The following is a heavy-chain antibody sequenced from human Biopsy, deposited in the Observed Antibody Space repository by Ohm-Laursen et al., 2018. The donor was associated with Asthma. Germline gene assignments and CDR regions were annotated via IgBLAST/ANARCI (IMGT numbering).Heavy chain of an antibody. D-gene: IGHD2-21*01. CDR2: IIPIFGTP. Sequence: SVKVSCNASGGTFNSDAISWVRQAPGQGLEWMEGIIPIFGTPSYAQNFQSRLTITADDSTSTVYMELSSLRSEDTAMYYCARSYCGGDCFSPFDYWGQGTLVTVSS. CDR1: GGTFNSDA. J-gene: IGHJ4*02. V-gene: IGHV1-69*13. CDR3: ARSYCGGDCFSPFDY.